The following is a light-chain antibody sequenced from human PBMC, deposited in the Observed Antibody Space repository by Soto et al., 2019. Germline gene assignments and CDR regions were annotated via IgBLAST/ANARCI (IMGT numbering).Light chain of an antibody. V-gene: IGKV1-27*01. Sequence: DFQMTQSPSSLSASVGDRVTITCRASQGINNYLAWYQQKPGKVPKLLIYAASALQSGVPSRFIGSGSGTDFTLTISSLQTEDAATDYCQKYVEAPKTFGQGTKLEIK. CDR3: QKYVEAPKT. J-gene: IGKJ2*01. CDR1: QGINNY. CDR2: AAS.